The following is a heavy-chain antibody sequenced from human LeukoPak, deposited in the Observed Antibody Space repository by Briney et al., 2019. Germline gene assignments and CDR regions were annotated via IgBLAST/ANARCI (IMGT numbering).Heavy chain of an antibody. Sequence: ASVKVSCKASGHTLAGYYLHWVRQAPGQGLEWMGWIKPKSGGTQSSQKFQGRVTMDRDTSLGTVYMELSGLRFGAAAIYYSASGDSHDSGDTWGQGTLVTVSS. V-gene: IGHV1-2*02. CDR3: ASGDSHDSGDT. CDR2: IKPKSGGT. D-gene: IGHD3-10*01. J-gene: IGHJ5*02. CDR1: GHTLAGYY.